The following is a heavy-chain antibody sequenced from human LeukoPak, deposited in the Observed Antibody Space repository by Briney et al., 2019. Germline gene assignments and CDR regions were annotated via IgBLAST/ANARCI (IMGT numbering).Heavy chain of an antibody. V-gene: IGHV3-20*04. J-gene: IGHJ4*02. D-gene: IGHD3-10*01. CDR2: INWNGGST. CDR1: GFTFNDYG. CDR3: AKDEWGLWFRKP. Sequence: GGSLRLSCAASGFTFNDYGMSWVRPAPGKGLEWVSGINWNGGSTGYAHSVKGRFTISKDNAKNSLYLQMNSLRAEDTALYYCAKDEWGLWFRKPWGQGTLVTVSS.